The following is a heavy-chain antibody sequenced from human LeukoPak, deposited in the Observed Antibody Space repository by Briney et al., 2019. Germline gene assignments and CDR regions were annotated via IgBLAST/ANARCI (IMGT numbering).Heavy chain of an antibody. Sequence: SETLCLTCTVYGGSFSGYYWNRIRQPPGKGLEWIGEINHSGSTNYNPSLKSRVSISLDTSKRQSSLKLTSVTAADTAVYYCARGTGPAGGRESHFEYWGQGTLVTASS. V-gene: IGHV4-34*01. CDR1: GGSFSGYY. J-gene: IGHJ4*02. D-gene: IGHD6-13*01. CDR3: ARGTGPAGGRESHFEY. CDR2: INHSGST.